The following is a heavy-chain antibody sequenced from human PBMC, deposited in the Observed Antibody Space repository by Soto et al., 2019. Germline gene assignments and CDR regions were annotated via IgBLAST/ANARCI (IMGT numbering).Heavy chain of an antibody. CDR2: ISPYNGKT. CDR1: GYTFTRFG. J-gene: IGHJ6*03. V-gene: IGHV1-18*01. Sequence: QVQLVQSGTEVKKPGASVKVSCKASGYTFTRFGINWVRQAPGQGLEWMGWISPYNGKTNNAQKFKDRVTMPTDTSTSTAYMELMSLRSDDTAVYYCSVRSCLIVVCLTLVVVDTDVWGKGTTVVVSS. D-gene: IGHD2-8*01. CDR3: SVRSCLIVVCLTLVVVDTDV.